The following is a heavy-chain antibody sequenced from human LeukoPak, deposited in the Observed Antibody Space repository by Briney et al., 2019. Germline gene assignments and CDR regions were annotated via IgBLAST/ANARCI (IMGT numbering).Heavy chain of an antibody. CDR1: GYTFTGYY. CDR2: INPNSGGT. J-gene: IGHJ4*02. Sequence: ASVKASSKASGYTFTGYYTHWVRQAPGQGLEWMGWINPNSGGTNYAQKFQGRVTMTRDTSISTAYMELSRLRSDDTAVYYCPRDYGPGSSYHDYWGQGTLVTVSS. V-gene: IGHV1-2*02. D-gene: IGHD3-10*01. CDR3: PRDYGPGSSYHDY.